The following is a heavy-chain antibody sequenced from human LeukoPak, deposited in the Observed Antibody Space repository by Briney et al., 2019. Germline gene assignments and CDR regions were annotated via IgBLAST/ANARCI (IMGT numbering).Heavy chain of an antibody. J-gene: IGHJ4*02. Sequence: SQTLSLTCTVSGGSISSGDYYWSWIRQPPGKGLEWIGYIYYSGSTYYNPSLKSRVTISVDTSKNQFSLKLSSVTAADTAVYYCARDSYYGSGSYNFDYWGREPWSPSPQ. V-gene: IGHV4-30-4*08. CDR3: ARDSYYGSGSYNFDY. CDR1: GGSISSGDYY. D-gene: IGHD3-10*01. CDR2: IYYSGST.